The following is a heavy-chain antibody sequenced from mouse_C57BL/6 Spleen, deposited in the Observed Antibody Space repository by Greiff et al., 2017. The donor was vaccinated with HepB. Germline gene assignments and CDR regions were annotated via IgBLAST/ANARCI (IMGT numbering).Heavy chain of an antibody. Sequence: VQLQQSGAELVRPGASVKLSCTASGFNIKDDYMHWVKKRPEQVLEWMGWIDPENGDTEYASKFQGKATITADTSSNTAYLQLTSLTSEVTAVYYCTTGDSDGSSDVDCWGQGTTVTASS. CDR1: GFNIKDDY. CDR2: IDPENGDT. J-gene: IGHJ2*01. D-gene: IGHD1-1*01. V-gene: IGHV14-4*01. CDR3: TTGDSDGSSDVDC.